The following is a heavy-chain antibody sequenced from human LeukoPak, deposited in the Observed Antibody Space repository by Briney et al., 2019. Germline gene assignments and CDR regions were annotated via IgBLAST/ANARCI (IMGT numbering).Heavy chain of an antibody. D-gene: IGHD3-22*01. J-gene: IGHJ6*02. Sequence: GGSLRLSCAASGFTFSSYEMNWVRQAPGKGXEWVSYISSSGSTIYYADSVKGRFTISRDNAKNSLYLQMNSLRAEDTAVYYCARDDSRYGMDVWGQGTTVTVSS. CDR1: GFTFSSYE. CDR2: ISSSGSTI. CDR3: ARDDSRYGMDV. V-gene: IGHV3-48*03.